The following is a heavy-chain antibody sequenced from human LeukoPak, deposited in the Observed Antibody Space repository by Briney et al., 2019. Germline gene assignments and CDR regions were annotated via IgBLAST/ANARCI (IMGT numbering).Heavy chain of an antibody. J-gene: IGHJ4*02. CDR1: GFTFSSYA. CDR2: ISYDGSNK. V-gene: IGHV3-30-3*01. CDR3: ARAGYGSGSYYEYFDY. D-gene: IGHD3-10*01. Sequence: PGGSLRLSCAASGFTFSSYAMHWVRQAPGKGLEWVAVISYDGSNKYYADSVKGRFTISRDNSKNTLYLQMNSLRAEDTAVYYCARAGYGSGSYYEYFDYWGQGTLVTVSS.